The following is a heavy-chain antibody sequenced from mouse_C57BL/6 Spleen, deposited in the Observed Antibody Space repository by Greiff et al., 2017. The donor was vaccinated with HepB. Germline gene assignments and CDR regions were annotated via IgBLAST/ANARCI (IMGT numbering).Heavy chain of an antibody. CDR3: ARGGPLDYGYDDVYYFDY. CDR1: GYAFSSYW. Sequence: QVQLQQSGAELVKPGASVKISCKASGYAFSSYWMNWVKQRPGKGLEWIGQIYPGDGDTNYNGKFKGKATLTADKSSSTAYMQLSSLTSEDSAVYFCARGGPLDYGYDDVYYFDYWGQGTTLTVSS. D-gene: IGHD2-2*01. V-gene: IGHV1-80*01. J-gene: IGHJ2*01. CDR2: IYPGDGDT.